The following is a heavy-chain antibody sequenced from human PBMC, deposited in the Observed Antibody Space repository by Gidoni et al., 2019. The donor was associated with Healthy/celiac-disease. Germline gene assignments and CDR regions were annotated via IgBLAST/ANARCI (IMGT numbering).Heavy chain of an antibody. CDR3: ARILWNDGHFDY. V-gene: IGHV2-26*01. J-gene: IGHJ4*02. D-gene: IGHD1-1*01. Sequence: VTLKESGPVMVKPRETLTMTCSVSRHSLSNARMGVSWIRQPPGKALEWLAHIFSNDEKSYSTSLKSRLTISKDTSKSQVVLTMTNMYPVDTATYYCARILWNDGHFDYWGQGTLVTVSA. CDR2: IFSNDEK. CDR1: RHSLSNARMG.